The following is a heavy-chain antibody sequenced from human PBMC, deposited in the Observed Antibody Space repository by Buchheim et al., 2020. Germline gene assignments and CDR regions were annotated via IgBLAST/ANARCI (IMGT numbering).Heavy chain of an antibody. CDR3: ARDEDIGYCSSTSCSTTPTPAFDY. V-gene: IGHV3-33*01. CDR1: GFTFSSYG. J-gene: IGHJ4*02. D-gene: IGHD2-2*01. CDR2: IWYDGSNR. Sequence: QVQLVESGGGVAQPGRSLRLSCAASGFTFSSYGMHWVRQAPGKGLEWVAVIWYDGSNRYYADSVKGRFTISRDNSKNTLYLQMNSLRAEDTAVYYCARDEDIGYCSSTSCSTTPTPAFDYWGQGTL.